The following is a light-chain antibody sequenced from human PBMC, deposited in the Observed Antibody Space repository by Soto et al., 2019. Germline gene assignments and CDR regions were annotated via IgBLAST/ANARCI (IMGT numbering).Light chain of an antibody. V-gene: IGKV3-15*01. Sequence: DIVMNQSPATLSFSPVEIPTPSCIASQSVSSNLAWYQQKPGQSPRVPICGASSRASGIPVRFSGSGSGTEFTLTISSLQSEDFAVYYCQQYNNWPFITFGQGTRLEI. CDR1: QSVSSN. J-gene: IGKJ5*01. CDR2: GAS. CDR3: QQYNNWPFIT.